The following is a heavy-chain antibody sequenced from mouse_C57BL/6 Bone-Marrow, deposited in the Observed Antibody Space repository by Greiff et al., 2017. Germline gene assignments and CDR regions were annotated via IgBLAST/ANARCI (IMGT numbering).Heavy chain of an antibody. CDR1: GYTFTSYG. J-gene: IGHJ2*01. V-gene: IGHV1-81*01. Sequence: QVQLQQSGAELARPGASVKLSCKASGYTFTSYGISWVKQRTGQGLEWIGEIYPRSGNTYYNEKFKGKATLTADKSSSTAYMQLSSLTSEDSAVYYCARPSDYSKKGYYFDYWGQGTTLTVSS. CDR2: IYPRSGNT. CDR3: ARPSDYSKKGYYFDY. D-gene: IGHD2-5*01.